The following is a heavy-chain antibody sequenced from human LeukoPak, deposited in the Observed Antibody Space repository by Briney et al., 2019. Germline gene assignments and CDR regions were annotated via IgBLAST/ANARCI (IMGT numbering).Heavy chain of an antibody. CDR2: ISSSSSYI. CDR1: GFTFSSYS. CDR3: ARAGYSGYGDY. J-gene: IGHJ4*02. D-gene: IGHD5-12*01. V-gene: IGHV3-21*01. Sequence: GGSLRLSCAASGFTFSSYSMHWVRQAPGKALEWVSSISSSSSYIYYADSVKGRFTISRDNAKNSLYLQMNSLRAEDTAVYYCARAGYSGYGDYWGQGTLVTVSS.